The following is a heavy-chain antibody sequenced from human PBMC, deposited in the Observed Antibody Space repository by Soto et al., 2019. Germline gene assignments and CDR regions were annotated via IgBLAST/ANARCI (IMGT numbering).Heavy chain of an antibody. J-gene: IGHJ4*02. D-gene: IGHD5-12*01. CDR2: ISSSSSYI. CDR3: AKDTYIVATMVTWVY. CDR1: GFTFSSYS. Sequence: GGSLRLSCAASGFTFSSYSMNWVRQAPGKGLEWVSSISSSSSYIYYADSVKGRFTISRDNSKNTLYLQMNSLRAEDTAVYYCAKDTYIVATMVTWVYWGQGTLVTVSS. V-gene: IGHV3-21*04.